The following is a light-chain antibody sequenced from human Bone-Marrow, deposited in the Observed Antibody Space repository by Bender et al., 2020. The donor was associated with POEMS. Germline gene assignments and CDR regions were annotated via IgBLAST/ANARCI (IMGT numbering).Light chain of an antibody. CDR2: DVT. V-gene: IGLV2-14*03. CDR1: SSDVGGYDY. Sequence: QSVLTQPPSVSGSPGQSITISCIGTSSDVGGYDYVSWYQHYPGKAPKLVIHDVTDRPSGVSDRFSGSKSDYTASLTISGLQAEDEAHYYCSSYTTSSTLVFGGGTMLTVL. J-gene: IGLJ3*02. CDR3: SSYTTSSTLV.